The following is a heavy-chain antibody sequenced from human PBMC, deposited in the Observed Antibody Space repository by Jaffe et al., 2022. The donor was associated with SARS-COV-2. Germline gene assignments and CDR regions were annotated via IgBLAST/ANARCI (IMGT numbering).Heavy chain of an antibody. CDR3: ARAEWDRDGWYFDL. V-gene: IGHV3-30-3*01. J-gene: IGHJ2*01. CDR1: GFTFSSYA. CDR2: ISYDGSNK. Sequence: QVQLVESGGGVVQPGRSLRLSCAASGFTFSSYAMHWVRQAPGKGLEWVAVISYDGSNKYYADSVKGRFTISRDNSKNTLYLQMNSLRAEDTAVYYCARAEWDRDGWYFDLWGRGTLVTVSS. D-gene: IGHD1-26*01.